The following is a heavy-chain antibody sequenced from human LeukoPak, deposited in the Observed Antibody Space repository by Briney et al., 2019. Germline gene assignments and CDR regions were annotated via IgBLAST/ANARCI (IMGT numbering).Heavy chain of an antibody. V-gene: IGHV3-23*01. Sequence: GGSLRLSCAASGFSFSTYTMSWLRQAPGKGLEWVSAISGSGGSTYYADSVKGRFTISRDNSKNTLYLQMNSLRAEDTAVYYCAKDHPYYYYDSSGYASDYWGQGTLVTVSS. CDR1: GFSFSTYT. J-gene: IGHJ4*02. CDR2: ISGSGGST. CDR3: AKDHPYYYYDSSGYASDY. D-gene: IGHD3-22*01.